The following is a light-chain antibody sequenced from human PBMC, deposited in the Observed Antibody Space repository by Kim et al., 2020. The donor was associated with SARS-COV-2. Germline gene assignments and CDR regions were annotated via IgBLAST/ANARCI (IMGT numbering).Light chain of an antibody. Sequence: QMVTISCTGRSSNSEAGHYVHWYQHVPGTVPKLLIFGNICRPSGIPDRFSASKSGSSASLAITGLHAEDEAEYFCQSYDTCLRGSVFGGGTQLTVL. V-gene: IGLV1-40*01. J-gene: IGLJ2*01. CDR3: QSYDTCLRGSV. CDR1: SSNSEAGHY. CDR2: GNI.